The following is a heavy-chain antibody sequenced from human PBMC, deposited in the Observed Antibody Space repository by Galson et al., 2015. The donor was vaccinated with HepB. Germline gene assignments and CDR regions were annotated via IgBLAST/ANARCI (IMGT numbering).Heavy chain of an antibody. CDR2: INPNSGGT. V-gene: IGHV1-2*02. J-gene: IGHJ4*02. CDR1: GYTFTGYY. D-gene: IGHD6-19*01. CDR3: ARDGDSIAVAGTGDY. Sequence: SVKVSCKASGYTFTGYYMHWVRQAPGQGLEWMGWINPNSGGTNYAQKFQGRVTMTRDTSISTAYMELSRLRSDDTAVYYCARDGDSIAVAGTGDYWGQGTLVTVSS.